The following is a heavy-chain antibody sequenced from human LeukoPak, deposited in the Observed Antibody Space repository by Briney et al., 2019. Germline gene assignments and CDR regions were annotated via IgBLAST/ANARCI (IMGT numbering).Heavy chain of an antibody. J-gene: IGHJ4*02. D-gene: IGHD7-27*01. CDR2: IYYSGTT. CDR1: GGSITSGCYY. CDR3: ARGSTGDKSNN. Sequence: SETLSLTCTVSGGSITSGCYYWSWIRQLPGKGLEWIGYIYYSGTTSYNPSLKSRLTISLDTSENQFSLKLSSVTAAGTAVYYCARGSTGDKSNNWGQGTLVTVSS. V-gene: IGHV4-31*03.